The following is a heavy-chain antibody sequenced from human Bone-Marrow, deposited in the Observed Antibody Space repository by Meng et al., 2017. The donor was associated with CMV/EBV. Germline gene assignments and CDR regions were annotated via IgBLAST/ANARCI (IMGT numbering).Heavy chain of an antibody. V-gene: IGHV3-20*03. J-gene: IGHJ4*02. CDR2: INWNGGST. CDR1: GFTFDDHD. Sequence: SGFTFDDHDMNWVRQAPGKGLEWVSNINWNGGSTGYADSVKGRFTISRDNSKNTLYLQMNSLRAEDTAVYYCAKGSVVRGVIIFDYWGQGALVTVSS. CDR3: AKGSVVRGVIIFDY. D-gene: IGHD3-10*01.